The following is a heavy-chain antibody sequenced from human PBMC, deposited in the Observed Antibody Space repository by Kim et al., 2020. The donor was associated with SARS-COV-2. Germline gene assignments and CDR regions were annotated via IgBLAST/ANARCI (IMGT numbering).Heavy chain of an antibody. CDR1: GYTFTDFY. CDR2: IDPRNSWT. Sequence: ASVKVSCKASGYTFTDFYIHWVRQAPGQGLEWMGIIDPRNSWTQYAQRLQGRLTVTRDTSTSKVYMELSSLRSDDTAVYYCARDYITAAGKEDFDYWGQGTLVTISS. J-gene: IGHJ4*02. D-gene: IGHD6-13*01. CDR3: ARDYITAAGKEDFDY. V-gene: IGHV1-46*01.